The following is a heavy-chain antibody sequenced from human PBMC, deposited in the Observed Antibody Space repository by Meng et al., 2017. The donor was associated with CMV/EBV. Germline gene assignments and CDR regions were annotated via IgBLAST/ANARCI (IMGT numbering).Heavy chain of an antibody. CDR3: ARGQRFRSFDY. J-gene: IGHJ4*02. CDR2: INHSGST. V-gene: IGHV4-34*01. Sequence: SETLSLTCAVYGGSFSGYYWSWIRQPPGKGLEWIGEINHSGSTNYNPSLTSRVTISVDTSKNQFSLKLSSVTAADTAVYYCARGQRFRSFDYWGQGTLVTVSS. CDR1: GGSFSGYY. D-gene: IGHD5-24*01.